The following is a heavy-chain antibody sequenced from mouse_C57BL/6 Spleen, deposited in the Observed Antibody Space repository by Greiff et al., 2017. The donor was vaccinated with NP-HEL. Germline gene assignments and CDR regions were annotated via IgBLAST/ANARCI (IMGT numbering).Heavy chain of an antibody. J-gene: IGHJ4*01. D-gene: IGHD2-1*01. V-gene: IGHV1-5*01. Sequence: VQLQQSGTVLARPGASVKMSCKTSGYTFTSYWMHWVKQRPGQGLEWIGAIYPGNSDTSYNQKFKGKAKLTAVTSASTAYMELSSLTNEDSAVYYCTSGNYELYYAMDYWGQGTSVTVSS. CDR2: IYPGNSDT. CDR3: TSGNYELYYAMDY. CDR1: GYTFTSYW.